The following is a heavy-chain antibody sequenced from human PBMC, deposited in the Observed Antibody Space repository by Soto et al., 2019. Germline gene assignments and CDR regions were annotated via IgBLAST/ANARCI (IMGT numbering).Heavy chain of an antibody. CDR1: GFSLSTRGVG. CDR3: AHDHYDSRRGFDP. V-gene: IGHV2-5*02. CDR2: IYWDDDQ. Sequence: SGATLGNHTQTLTQTCPFCGFSLSTRGVGVGWIRQPPGKALEWLALIYWDDDQRYSPSLKNRLTITNDTSKNQVVLTMSNMDPIDTATYYCAHDHYDSRRGFDPWGQGTLVTSPQ. D-gene: IGHD3-3*01. J-gene: IGHJ5*02.